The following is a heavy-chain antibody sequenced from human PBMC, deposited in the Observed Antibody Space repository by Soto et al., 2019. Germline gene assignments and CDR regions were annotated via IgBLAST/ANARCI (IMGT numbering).Heavy chain of an antibody. CDR2: IYYSGST. J-gene: IGHJ6*02. V-gene: IGHV4-39*01. Sequence: SETLSLTCAVYGGSFSGYYWGWIRQPPGKGLEWIGSIYYSGSTYYNPSLKSRVTISVDTSKNQFSLKLSSVTAADTAVYYFARYSGITIFGIDYYGMDVWGQGTTVTVSS. CDR3: ARYSGITIFGIDYYGMDV. D-gene: IGHD3-3*01. CDR1: GGSFSGYY.